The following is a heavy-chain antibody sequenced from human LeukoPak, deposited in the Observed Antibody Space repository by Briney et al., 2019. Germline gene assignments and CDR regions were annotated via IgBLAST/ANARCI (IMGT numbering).Heavy chain of an antibody. Sequence: GGSLRLSCAASGFTFDDYGMSWVRQAPGKGLEWVSGINWNGGSTGYADSVKGRFTISRDNAKNSLYLQMNSLRVEDTAKYYCAKNQRVTRGPYYYYLDVWGKGTTVTVSS. CDR1: GFTFDDYG. CDR3: AKNQRVTRGPYYYYLDV. D-gene: IGHD4-17*01. CDR2: INWNGGST. V-gene: IGHV3-20*04. J-gene: IGHJ6*03.